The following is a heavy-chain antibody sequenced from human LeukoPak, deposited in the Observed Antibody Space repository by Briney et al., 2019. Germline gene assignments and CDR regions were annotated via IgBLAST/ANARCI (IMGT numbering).Heavy chain of an antibody. CDR2: IYYSGST. CDR3: ARVYYGSGSFYFDY. Sequence: SETLSLTCTVSGGSISSYYWSWIRQPPGKGLERIGYIYYSGSTNYNPSLKSRVTISVDTSKNQFSLKLSSVTAADTAVYYCARVYYGSGSFYFDYWGQGTLVTVSS. D-gene: IGHD3-10*01. V-gene: IGHV4-59*01. J-gene: IGHJ4*02. CDR1: GGSISSYY.